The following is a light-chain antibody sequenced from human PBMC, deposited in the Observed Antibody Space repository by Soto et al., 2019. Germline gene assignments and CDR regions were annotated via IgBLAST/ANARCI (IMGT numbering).Light chain of an antibody. J-gene: IGKJ5*01. Sequence: IQMTQSPSSLSASVGDRVTITCQASQDISKNLNWYQQKPGKAPKLLIYDASSFQTGIPSRFSGGGSATHFTFTISSLQPEDIATYYCQQYDNLLPITFGQGTRLEIK. CDR1: QDISKN. CDR2: DAS. CDR3: QQYDNLLPIT. V-gene: IGKV1-33*01.